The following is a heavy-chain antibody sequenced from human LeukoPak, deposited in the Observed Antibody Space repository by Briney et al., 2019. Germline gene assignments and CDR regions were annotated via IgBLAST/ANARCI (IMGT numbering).Heavy chain of an antibody. D-gene: IGHD5-12*01. V-gene: IGHV4-4*07. J-gene: IGHJ3*02. CDR2: IYTSGST. Sequence: SETLSLTCTVSGGSISSYYWSWIRQPAGKGLEWIGRIYTSGSTNYNPSLKSRVTMSVDTSKNQFSLKLSSVTAADTAVYYCAKESSRYSGYDYAFDIWGQGTMVTVSS. CDR1: GGSISSYY. CDR3: AKESSRYSGYDYAFDI.